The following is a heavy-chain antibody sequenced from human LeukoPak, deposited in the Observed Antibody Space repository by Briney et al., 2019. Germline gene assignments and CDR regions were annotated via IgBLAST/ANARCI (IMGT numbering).Heavy chain of an antibody. Sequence: ASVKVSCKASGGTFSSYAISWVRQAPGQGLEWMGWISAYNGNTNYAQKLQGRVTMTTDTSTSTAYMELRSLRSDDTAVYYCARGRWLQPHDYWGQGTLVTVSS. CDR1: GGTFSSYA. J-gene: IGHJ4*02. CDR2: ISAYNGNT. V-gene: IGHV1-18*01. CDR3: ARGRWLQPHDY. D-gene: IGHD5-24*01.